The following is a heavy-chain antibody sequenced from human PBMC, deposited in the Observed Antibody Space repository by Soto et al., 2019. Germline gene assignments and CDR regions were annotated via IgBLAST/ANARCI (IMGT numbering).Heavy chain of an antibody. V-gene: IGHV1-69*13. CDR1: GGTFSSYA. D-gene: IGHD3-16*01. CDR2: IIPIFGTA. J-gene: IGHJ6*04. Sequence: ASVKVSCKASGGTFSSYAISWVRQAPGQGLEWMGGIIPIFGTANYAQKFQGRVTITADESTSTAYMGLSSLRSEDTAVYYCAPTSVGDLPIKPPNYYYYGMDFWGKGTTVTVSS. CDR3: APTSVGDLPIKPPNYYYYGMDF.